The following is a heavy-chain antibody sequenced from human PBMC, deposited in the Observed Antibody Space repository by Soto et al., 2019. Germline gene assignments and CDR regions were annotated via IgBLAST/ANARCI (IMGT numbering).Heavy chain of an antibody. CDR3: ARVPITIFGVVPPTDYGMDV. CDR2: INPNSGGT. Sequence: ASVKVSCKASGYTFTGYYMHWVRQAPGQGREWMGWINPNSGGTNYAQKFQGWVTMTRDASISTAYMELSRLRSDDTAVYYCARVPITIFGVVPPTDYGMDVWGQGXTVTVSS. J-gene: IGHJ6*02. D-gene: IGHD3-3*01. V-gene: IGHV1-2*04. CDR1: GYTFTGYY.